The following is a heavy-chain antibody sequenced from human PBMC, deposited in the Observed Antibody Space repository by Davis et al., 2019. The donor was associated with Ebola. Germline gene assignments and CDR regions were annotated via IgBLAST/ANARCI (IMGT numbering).Heavy chain of an antibody. Sequence: GGSLRLSCAASGFTFSSYGMHWVRQAPGKGLEWVAFIRYDGSNKYYADSVKGRFTISRDNSKNTLYLQMNSLRAEDTAVYYCARAAGEYYDILYYYYGMDVWGQGTTVTVSS. CDR3: ARAAGEYYDILYYYYGMDV. CDR2: IRYDGSNK. D-gene: IGHD3-9*01. CDR1: GFTFSSYG. V-gene: IGHV3-30*02. J-gene: IGHJ6*02.